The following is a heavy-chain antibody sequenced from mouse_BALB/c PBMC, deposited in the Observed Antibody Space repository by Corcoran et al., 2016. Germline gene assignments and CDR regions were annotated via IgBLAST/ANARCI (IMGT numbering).Heavy chain of an antibody. D-gene: IGHD2-2*01. CDR2: ISYDGSN. V-gene: IGHV3-6*02. Sequence: DVQLQESGPGLVKPSQSLSLTCSVTGYSITSGYYWNWIRQFPGNKLEWMGYISYDGSNNYNTSLKNRISLTRDTSKNQFFMKLNSVTTEDTATYYCARIYYGYDGAYWGQGTLVTVSA. CDR3: ARIYYGYDGAY. CDR1: GYSITSGYY. J-gene: IGHJ3*01.